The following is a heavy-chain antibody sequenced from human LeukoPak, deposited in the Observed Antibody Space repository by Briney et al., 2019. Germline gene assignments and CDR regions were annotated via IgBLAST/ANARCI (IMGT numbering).Heavy chain of an antibody. D-gene: IGHD3-10*01. V-gene: IGHV3-48*03. CDR2: ITSSGDIK. J-gene: IGHJ4*02. CDR3: ARDIYGDEDFDY. Sequence: GGSLRLSCATSSFTLTTYEMNWVRQAPGKGLEWVSYITSSGDIKTYADPVKGRFTMSRDDAKNSVYLQMNSLRPEDTAVYYCARDIYGDEDFDYWGQGTLVSVSS. CDR1: SFTLTTYE.